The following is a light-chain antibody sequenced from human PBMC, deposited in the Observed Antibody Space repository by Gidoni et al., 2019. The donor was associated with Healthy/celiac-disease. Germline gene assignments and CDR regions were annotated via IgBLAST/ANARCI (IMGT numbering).Light chain of an antibody. CDR2: YKSDSDK. Sequence: QAVLTQPASLSASPGASASLTFTLRSGINVGTYRIYWYQQKPGSPPQYLLRYKSDSDKQQGSGVPSRFSGSKDASANAGILLISGLQSEDEADYYCMIWHSSASEVVFGGGTKLTVL. J-gene: IGLJ2*01. V-gene: IGLV5-45*01. CDR3: MIWHSSASEVV. CDR1: SGINVGTYR.